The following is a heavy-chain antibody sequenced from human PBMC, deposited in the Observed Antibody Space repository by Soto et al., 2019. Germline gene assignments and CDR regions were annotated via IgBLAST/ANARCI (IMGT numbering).Heavy chain of an antibody. J-gene: IGHJ5*02. CDR2: IHSSGRS. V-gene: IGHV4-59*01. CDR1: GGAFRSYF. Sequence: QVRLRESGPQVVKPSATLSLNCNVSGGAFRSYFWSWIRQSPGKGLEWIGNIHSSGRSNYNPSFKSRVSMSIDPSKNQFSVRLTSVTPADTAVYYCARDDHFDTWGQGILVTVSS. CDR3: ARDDHFDT.